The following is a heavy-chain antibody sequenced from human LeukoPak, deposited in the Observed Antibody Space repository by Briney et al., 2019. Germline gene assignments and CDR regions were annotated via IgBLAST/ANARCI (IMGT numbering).Heavy chain of an antibody. J-gene: IGHJ4*02. CDR1: GYTFTSNY. Sequence: ASVKVSCKASGYTFTSNYIHWVRQAPGQGLEWMGMIYPRDGSTSYAQKFQGRVTVTRDTSTSTVHMELSGLRSEDTAVYYCASPDYYGSGSYYYWGQGTLVTVSS. CDR2: IYPRDGST. D-gene: IGHD3-10*01. CDR3: ASPDYYGSGSYYY. V-gene: IGHV1-46*01.